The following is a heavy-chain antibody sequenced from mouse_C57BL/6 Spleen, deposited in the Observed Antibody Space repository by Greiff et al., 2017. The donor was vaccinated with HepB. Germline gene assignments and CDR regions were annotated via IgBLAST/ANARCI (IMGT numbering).Heavy chain of an antibody. J-gene: IGHJ2*01. Sequence: EVKLMESGPGLVKPSQSLSLTCSVTGYSITSGYYWNWIRQFPGNKLEWMGYISYDGSNNYNPSLKNRISITRDTSKNQFFLKLNSVTTEDTATYYCARVNWDGDYWGQGTTLTVSS. CDR2: ISYDGSN. D-gene: IGHD4-1*02. V-gene: IGHV3-6*01. CDR3: ARVNWDGDY. CDR1: GYSITSGYY.